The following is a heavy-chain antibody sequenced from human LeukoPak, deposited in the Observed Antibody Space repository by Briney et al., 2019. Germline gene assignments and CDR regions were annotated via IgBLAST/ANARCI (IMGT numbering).Heavy chain of an antibody. V-gene: IGHV5-51*01. CDR3: ARGDYNPFYFDY. CDR1: GYSFTTYW. J-gene: IGHJ4*02. CDR2: IYPGDSET. D-gene: IGHD4-11*01. Sequence: GESLKISFKGSGYSFTTYWIGWVRQMPGKGLEWMGIIYPGDSETRYSPSFQGQVTISADKSISTAYLQWSSLKTSDTAMYFCARGDYNPFYFDYWGQGTLVTVSS.